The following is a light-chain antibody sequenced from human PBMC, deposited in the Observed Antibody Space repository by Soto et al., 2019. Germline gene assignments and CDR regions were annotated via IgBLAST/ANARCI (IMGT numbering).Light chain of an antibody. Sequence: EIVLTQSPATLSLSPGERATLSCRASQSVSSYLAWYQQKPGQAPRLLIYDASNRATGIPARFSGSLSGTDFTLTISSLEPEEFAVYYCQQRSNWVFTFGPGTKVDIK. CDR2: DAS. J-gene: IGKJ3*01. CDR3: QQRSNWVFT. CDR1: QSVSSY. V-gene: IGKV3-11*01.